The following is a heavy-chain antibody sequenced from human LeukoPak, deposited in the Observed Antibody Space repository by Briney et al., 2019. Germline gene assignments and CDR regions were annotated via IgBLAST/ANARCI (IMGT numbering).Heavy chain of an antibody. CDR2: ISYDGSNK. V-gene: IGHV3-30-3*01. CDR1: GFTFSSYA. Sequence: GGSLRLSCAASGFTFSSYAMHWVRQAPGKGLEWVAVISYDGSNKYYADPVKGRFTISRDNSKNTLYLQMNSLRADDTAVHYCARGGAYCSGGSCRADDYWGQGTLVTVSS. D-gene: IGHD2-15*01. CDR3: ARGGAYCSGGSCRADDY. J-gene: IGHJ4*02.